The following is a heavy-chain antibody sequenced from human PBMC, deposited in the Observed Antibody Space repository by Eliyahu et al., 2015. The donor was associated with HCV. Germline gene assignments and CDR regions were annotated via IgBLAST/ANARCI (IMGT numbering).Heavy chain of an antibody. CDR3: ARGRKGDFWSGYYTKWFDP. J-gene: IGHJ5*02. V-gene: IGHV4-34*01. D-gene: IGHD3-3*01. CDR1: GGSFSGYY. Sequence: QVQLQQWGAGLLKPSETLSLTCAVYGGSFSGYYWAWXRXPPGKGLEWIGEIXHXGSTNYNPSLKSRVTISVDTSKNQFSLKLSSVTAADTAVYYCARGRKGDFWSGYYTKWFDPWGQGTLVTVSS. CDR2: IXHXGST.